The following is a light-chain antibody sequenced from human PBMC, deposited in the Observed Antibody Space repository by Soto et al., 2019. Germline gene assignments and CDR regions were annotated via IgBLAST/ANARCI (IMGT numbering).Light chain of an antibody. V-gene: IGKV3-15*01. CDR3: QQYNKWPQWT. J-gene: IGKJ1*01. CDR2: SAS. CDR1: QSIRTD. Sequence: EVVMTQSPATLSVSPGERATLSRRASQSIRTDLAWYQQKPGQAPSLLIFSASTRATGVPARFSGSGSGTEFTLTISSLQSEDFAVYYCQQYNKWPQWTFGQGTKVDTK.